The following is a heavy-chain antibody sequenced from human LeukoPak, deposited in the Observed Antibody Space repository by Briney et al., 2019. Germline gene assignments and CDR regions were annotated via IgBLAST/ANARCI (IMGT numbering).Heavy chain of an antibody. J-gene: IGHJ5*02. V-gene: IGHV4-59*01. CDR3: ARDVPETYSDRWFDP. D-gene: IGHD2-21*01. CDR2: IYHSGNT. Sequence: SETLSLTCTVSGGSISSYYWSWIRQPPGKGLEWIGYIYHSGNTNYNPSLKSRVTISVDTSKNQFYLEVTSVTAADTAVYYCARDVPETYSDRWFDPWGQGALVTVSS. CDR1: GGSISSYY.